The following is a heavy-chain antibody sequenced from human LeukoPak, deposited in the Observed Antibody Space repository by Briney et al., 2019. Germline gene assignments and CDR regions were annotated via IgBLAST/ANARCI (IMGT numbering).Heavy chain of an antibody. D-gene: IGHD3-10*01. V-gene: IGHV3-11*03. CDR3: VRITMVRGVRDYFDY. Sequence: PGGSLRLSCAASGFTFSDYYMSWNRQAPGKGLEWVSYISSSSSYTDYADSVKGRFTISRDNAKNSLYLQMNSMRAEDTAVYYCVRITMVRGVRDYFDYWGQGTLVTVSP. CDR1: GFTFSDYY. CDR2: ISSSSSYT. J-gene: IGHJ4*02.